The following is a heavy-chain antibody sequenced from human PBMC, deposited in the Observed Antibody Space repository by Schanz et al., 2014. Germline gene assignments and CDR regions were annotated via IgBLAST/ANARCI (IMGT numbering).Heavy chain of an antibody. D-gene: IGHD2-2*01. Sequence: EVQLVESGGGLVQPGGSLRLSCGSSGFTFSPYWMHWVRQAPGKGLEWVSTIGTSGGTNYAESVKGRFTISRDNSKNTLYLQMNSLRDEDTAVYYWARAGYDADNWFDHWGQGTLVTVSS. CDR3: ARAGYDADNWFDH. CDR1: GFTFSPYW. V-gene: IGHV3-66*01. J-gene: IGHJ5*02. CDR2: IGTSGGT.